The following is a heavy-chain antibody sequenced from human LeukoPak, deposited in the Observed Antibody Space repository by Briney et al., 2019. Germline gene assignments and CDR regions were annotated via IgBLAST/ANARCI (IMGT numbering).Heavy chain of an antibody. J-gene: IGHJ6*03. Sequence: PSETLSLTCTVSGGSISSYYWSWIRQPPGKGLEWIGYIYYSGSTNYNPSLKSRVTISVDTSKNQFSLKLSSVTAADTAVYYCARDLGRYDFWSGYYNPYYYYYMDVRGKGTTVTVSS. CDR2: IYYSGST. CDR1: GGSISSYY. V-gene: IGHV4-59*01. D-gene: IGHD3-3*01. CDR3: ARDLGRYDFWSGYYNPYYYYYMDV.